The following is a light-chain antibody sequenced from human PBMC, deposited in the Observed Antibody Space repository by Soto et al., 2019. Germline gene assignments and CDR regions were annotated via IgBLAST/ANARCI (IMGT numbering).Light chain of an antibody. CDR2: DVS. CDR3: SSYTSSRTPFL. V-gene: IGLV2-14*01. CDR1: SSDVGGYNY. J-gene: IGLJ1*01. Sequence: QSVLTQPASVSGSPGQSITISCTGTSSDVGGYNYVSWYQQHPGKAPKLMIYDVSNRPSGVSNRFSGSKSGNTASLTISGLQAEDEADYYCSSYTSSRTPFLFGTGTKLTVL.